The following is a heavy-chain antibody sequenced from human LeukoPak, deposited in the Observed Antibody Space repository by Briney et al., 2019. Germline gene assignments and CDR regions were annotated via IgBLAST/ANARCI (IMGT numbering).Heavy chain of an antibody. D-gene: IGHD3-10*01. CDR3: ARGKIGLRVRGVKAWAYFDL. CDR2: IYTSGST. Sequence: SETLSLTCTVSGGSISSYYWSWIRQPAGKGLEWIGRIYTSGSTNYNPSLKSRVTMSVDTSKNQFSLKLSSVTAADTAVYYCARGKIGLRVRGVKAWAYFDLWGRGTLVTVSS. CDR1: GGSISSYY. V-gene: IGHV4-4*07. J-gene: IGHJ2*01.